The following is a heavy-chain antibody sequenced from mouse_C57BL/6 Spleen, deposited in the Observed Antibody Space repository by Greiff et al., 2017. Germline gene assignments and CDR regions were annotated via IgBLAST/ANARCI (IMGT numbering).Heavy chain of an antibody. V-gene: IGHV14-2*01. CDR1: GFNIKDYY. CDR2: IDPEDGET. D-gene: IGHD2-4*01. J-gene: IGHJ3*01. Sequence: EVQLQQSGAELVKPGASVKLSCTASGFNIKDYYMHWVKQRTEQGLEWIGRIDPEDGETKYAPKLQGKATITADTSSNTAYLQLSSLTSEDTAVYYCAWEGSYDYDVGAWFAYWGQGTLVTVSA. CDR3: AWEGSYDYDVGAWFAY.